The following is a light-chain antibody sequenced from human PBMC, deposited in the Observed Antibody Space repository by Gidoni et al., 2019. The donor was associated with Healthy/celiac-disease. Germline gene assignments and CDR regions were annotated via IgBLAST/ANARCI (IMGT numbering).Light chain of an antibody. V-gene: IGKV3-20*01. Sequence: IVLTQSPGTLSLSPGERATLSCRASQSVSSSYLAWYQQKPGQAPRLRIYGASSRATGIPDRFSCSGSGTDFTLTISRLETEDFAVYYCQQYGSSPWTFGQGTKVEIK. CDR1: QSVSSSY. CDR2: GAS. CDR3: QQYGSSPWT. J-gene: IGKJ1*01.